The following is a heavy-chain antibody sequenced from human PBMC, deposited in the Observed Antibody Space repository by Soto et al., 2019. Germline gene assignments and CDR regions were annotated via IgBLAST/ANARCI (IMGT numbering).Heavy chain of an antibody. V-gene: IGHV1-69*13. Sequence: GASVMVSCKASVGTCCSYAISWVRRAPGEGLEWMGGMNPIFGTANYPPKNQGRVTTTAAESPRTAYTDLSSPISEDTAAHYCATGTNIASVPADMVRYYYYRMDVWGQGATVTVSS. J-gene: IGHJ6*02. D-gene: IGHD2-2*01. CDR2: MNPIFGTA. CDR1: VGTCCSYA. CDR3: ATGTNIASVPADMVRYYYYRMDV.